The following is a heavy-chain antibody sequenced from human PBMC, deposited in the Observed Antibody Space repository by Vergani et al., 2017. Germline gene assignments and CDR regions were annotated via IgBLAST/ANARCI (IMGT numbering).Heavy chain of an antibody. CDR2: ISYDGSNK. CDR1: GFTFSSYA. J-gene: IGHJ6*02. Sequence: QVQLVESGGGVVQPGRSLRLSCAASGFTFSSYAMHWVRQAPGKGLEWVAVISYDGSNKYYADSVKGRFTISRDNSKNTLYLQMNSLRAEVTAVYYCARGGIAVAGKIYYYGMDVWGQGTTVTVSS. CDR3: ARGGIAVAGKIYYYGMDV. D-gene: IGHD6-19*01. V-gene: IGHV3-30-3*01.